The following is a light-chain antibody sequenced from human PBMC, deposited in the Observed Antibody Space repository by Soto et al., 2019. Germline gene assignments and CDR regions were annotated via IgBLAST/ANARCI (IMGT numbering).Light chain of an antibody. CDR3: QRYGSSPLT. CDR2: GAS. J-gene: IGKJ4*01. Sequence: EIVLTQSPGSLSLSPGERATLSCRASQSVSSSYLAWDQQKPGQAPRLLIYGASSRATGIPDRFSGSGSGTDFTLTISRLEHEDIAVYYCQRYGSSPLTFGGGTKVEI. V-gene: IGKV3-20*01. CDR1: QSVSSSY.